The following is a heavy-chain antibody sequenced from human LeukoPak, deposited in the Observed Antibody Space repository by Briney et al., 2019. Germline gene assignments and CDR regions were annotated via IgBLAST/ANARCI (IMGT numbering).Heavy chain of an antibody. CDR1: GGSISSYY. J-gene: IGHJ4*02. D-gene: IGHD5-24*01. CDR2: IYTSGST. V-gene: IGHV4-4*07. CDR3: ARGGEMATTQALDY. Sequence: PSETLSLTCTVSGGSISSYYWSWIRQPAGKGLEWIGRIYTSGSTNYNPSLKSRVTISVDTSKNQFSLKLSSVTAADTAVYYCARGGEMATTQALDYWGQGTLVTVSS.